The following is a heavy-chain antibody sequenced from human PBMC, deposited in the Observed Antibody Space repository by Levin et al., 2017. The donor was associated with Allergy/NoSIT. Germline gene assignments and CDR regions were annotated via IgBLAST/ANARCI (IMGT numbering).Heavy chain of an antibody. J-gene: IGHJ4*02. V-gene: IGHV3-72*01. Sequence: LSLPCAASGFTFRDPYMDWVRQTPGKGLEWVGRIRKKENGYTTEYAASMKGRFTISRDDSRNALYLQMNSLITEDTAVYYCTRTLRPYGPLDYWGQGTLVTVSS. CDR2: IRKKENGYTT. CDR3: TRTLRPYGPLDY. D-gene: IGHD5-12*01. CDR1: GFTFRDPY.